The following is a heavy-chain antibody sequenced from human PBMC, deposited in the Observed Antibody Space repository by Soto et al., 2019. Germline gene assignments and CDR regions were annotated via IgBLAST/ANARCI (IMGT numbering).Heavy chain of an antibody. D-gene: IGHD2-15*01. CDR1: RFNFSNYG. J-gene: IGHJ4*02. Sequence: QVQLVESGGGVVQPGRSLRLSCAASRFNFSNYGMHWVRQAPGKGLEWVAVISYDGSNKYYADSVKGRFTISRDNSKNTLYLQMNSLRAEDTAVYYCAKELAATLAIWGQGTLVTVSS. CDR2: ISYDGSNK. V-gene: IGHV3-30*18. CDR3: AKELAATLAI.